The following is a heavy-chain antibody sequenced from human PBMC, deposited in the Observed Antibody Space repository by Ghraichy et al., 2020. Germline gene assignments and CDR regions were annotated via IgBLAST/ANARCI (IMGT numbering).Heavy chain of an antibody. V-gene: IGHV4-59*01. CDR1: GGSISSYY. Sequence: SETLSLTCTVSGGSISSYYWSWIRQPPGKGLEWIGYIYYSGSTNYNPSLKSRVTISVDTSKNQFSLKLSSVTAADTAVYYCARGDILTGDFDYWGQGTLVTVSS. CDR3: ARGDILTGDFDY. J-gene: IGHJ4*02. CDR2: IYYSGST. D-gene: IGHD3-9*01.